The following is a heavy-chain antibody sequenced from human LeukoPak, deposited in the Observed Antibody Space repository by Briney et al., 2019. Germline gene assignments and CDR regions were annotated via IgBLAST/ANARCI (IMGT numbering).Heavy chain of an antibody. V-gene: IGHV1-8*01. CDR2: MNPNSGNT. CDR1: GCTFTSYD. Sequence: ASVKVSCKASGCTFTSYDINWVRQATGQGLEWMGWMNPNSGNTGYAQKFQGRVTMTRNTSISTAYMELSSLRSEDTAVYYCAMAAYDSSGWNDYWGQGTLVTVSS. CDR3: AMAAYDSSGWNDY. J-gene: IGHJ4*02. D-gene: IGHD3-22*01.